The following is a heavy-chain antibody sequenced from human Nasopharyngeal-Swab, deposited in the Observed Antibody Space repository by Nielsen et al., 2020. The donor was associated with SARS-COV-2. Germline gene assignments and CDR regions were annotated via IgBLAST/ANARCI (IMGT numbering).Heavy chain of an antibody. CDR2: INPGSGGT. D-gene: IGHD2-2*01. CDR3: ARRGRCSGSSCDMDV. J-gene: IGHJ6*02. CDR1: GYTFSDYY. Sequence: ASVKVSCKASGYTFSDYYIHWVRQAPGQGLEWMGRINPGSGGTTYAQKFQGRVTMTRDTSTSTVFMDLSSLRSEDTAVYYCARRGRCSGSSCDMDVWGQGTTVTVSS. V-gene: IGHV1-46*01.